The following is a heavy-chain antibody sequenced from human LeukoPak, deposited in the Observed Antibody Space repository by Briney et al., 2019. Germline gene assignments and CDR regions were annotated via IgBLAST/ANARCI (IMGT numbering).Heavy chain of an antibody. D-gene: IGHD3-3*01. CDR2: IYHRGST. J-gene: IGHJ4*02. Sequence: SETLSLTCTVSGYSISNGYYWGWIRQPPGKWLEWVGSIYHRGSTYYNPSLRSRVTISLDRSKKKFSLKLTSVTAADTAVYFCARGAEYYAIWRGYAGYSDYWGQGISVAVSS. CDR3: ARGAEYYAIWRGYAGYSDY. CDR1: GYSISNGYY. V-gene: IGHV4-38-2*02.